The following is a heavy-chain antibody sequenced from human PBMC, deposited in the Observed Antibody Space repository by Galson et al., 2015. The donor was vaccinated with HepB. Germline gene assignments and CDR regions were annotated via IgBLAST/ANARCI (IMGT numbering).Heavy chain of an antibody. CDR1: GSTSSSYA. V-gene: IGHV3-23*01. Sequence: ALRLSCAASGSTSSSYAMSWVRQSPGKGLEWVSGVSGSGDSTPYADSVKGRFTISRANSKITLYRQMSSLGAEDTAVYYCAKGGTSVPTFYFYYMDVWGKGTTVTVSS. CDR2: VSGSGDST. CDR3: AKGGTSVPTFYFYYMDV. J-gene: IGHJ6*03. D-gene: IGHD4-11*01.